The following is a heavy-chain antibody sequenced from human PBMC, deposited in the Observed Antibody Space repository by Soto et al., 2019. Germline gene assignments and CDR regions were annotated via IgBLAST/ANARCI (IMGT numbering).Heavy chain of an antibody. D-gene: IGHD6-13*01. CDR3: ARDPSWGSYFDY. J-gene: IGHJ4*02. CDR1: GYTFTSYG. V-gene: IGHV1-2*04. Sequence: ASVKVSCKASGYTFTSYGISWVRQAPGQGLEWMGWINPNSGATNYAQKFQGWVTMTRDTSISTAYMELSRLRSDDTAVYYCARDPSWGSYFDYWGQGTLVTVSS. CDR2: INPNSGAT.